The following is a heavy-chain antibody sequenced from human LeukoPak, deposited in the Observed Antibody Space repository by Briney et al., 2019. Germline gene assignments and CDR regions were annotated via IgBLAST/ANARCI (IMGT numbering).Heavy chain of an antibody. D-gene: IGHD6-13*01. CDR1: GFTVSSTH. CDR3: ARDFFAPGIPAANYMDV. J-gene: IGHJ6*03. Sequence: GGSLRLSCVASGFTVSSTHMSWYRQAPGKGLEWVSVIYNRGDRNYADSVKGRFTISRDNSKNTLYLQMDSLRAEDTAVYYCARDFFAPGIPAANYMDVWGKGTTVTVSS. CDR2: IYNRGDR. V-gene: IGHV3-53*01.